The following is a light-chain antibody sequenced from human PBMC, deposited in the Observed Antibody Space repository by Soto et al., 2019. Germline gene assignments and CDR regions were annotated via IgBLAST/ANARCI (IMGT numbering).Light chain of an antibody. V-gene: IGKV3-11*01. J-gene: IGKJ4*01. Sequence: EIVLTQSPATLSLSPGERATLSCRASESISSYLAWYPQRPGQAPSLLIYDASNRATGIPARFSGSGSGTDFTLTIDNLEPEDFAVYYCQQRSKWTLTFGGGTKVEI. CDR1: ESISSY. CDR3: QQRSKWTLT. CDR2: DAS.